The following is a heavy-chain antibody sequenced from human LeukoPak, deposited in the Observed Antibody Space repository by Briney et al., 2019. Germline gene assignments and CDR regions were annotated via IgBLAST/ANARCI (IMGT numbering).Heavy chain of an antibody. V-gene: IGHV4-39*01. D-gene: IGHD3-22*01. Sequence: ETLSLTCTVSGGSISSNTYYWDWIRQPPGKGLECIGSIYYGGSTYYNPSLKSRVIISVDTSKNQFSLKLSSVTAADTAVYYCARAYYYASSVFDIWGQGTMVTVSS. CDR1: GGSISSNTYY. CDR3: ARAYYYASSVFDI. CDR2: IYYGGST. J-gene: IGHJ3*02.